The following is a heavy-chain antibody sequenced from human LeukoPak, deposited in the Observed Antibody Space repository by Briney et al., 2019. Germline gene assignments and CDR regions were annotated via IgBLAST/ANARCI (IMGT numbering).Heavy chain of an antibody. V-gene: IGHV4-31*03. J-gene: IGHJ5*02. Sequence: PSETLSLTCTVSGGSISSGGYYWSWIRQHPGKGLEWIGYIYYSGSTNYNPSLKSRVTISVDTSKNQFSLKLSSVTAADTAVYYCARGWLLKVVVAAPASFWFDPWGQGTLVTVSS. D-gene: IGHD2-15*01. CDR1: GGSISSGGYY. CDR3: ARGWLLKVVVAAPASFWFDP. CDR2: IYYSGST.